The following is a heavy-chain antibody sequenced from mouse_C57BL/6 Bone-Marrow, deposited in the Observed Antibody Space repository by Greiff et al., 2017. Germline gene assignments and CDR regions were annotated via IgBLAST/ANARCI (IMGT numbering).Heavy chain of an antibody. D-gene: IGHD1-1*02. Sequence: VQLQQSGPELVKPGASVKISCKASGYTFTDYYMHWVKQSHGKRLEWIGDINPYHGGTSYNQKFKGKATLTVDKYSSTAYMELRSLTSEDAAVDDCARCHYVSCFAYWGQGTLVTVSA. V-gene: IGHV1-26*01. CDR2: INPYHGGT. J-gene: IGHJ3*01. CDR3: ARCHYVSCFAY. CDR1: GYTFTDYY.